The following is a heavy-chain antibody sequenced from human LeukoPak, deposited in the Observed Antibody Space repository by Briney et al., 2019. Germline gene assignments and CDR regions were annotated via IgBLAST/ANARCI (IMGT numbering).Heavy chain of an antibody. D-gene: IGHD3-3*01. V-gene: IGHV3-7*01. CDR3: ASRYYDFWSGYPGGAFDI. Sequence: GGSLRLSCAASGFTFSSYWMSWVRQAPGKGLEWVANIKQDGSEKYYVDSVKGRFTISRDNAKNSLYLQMNSLRAEDTAVYYCASRYYDFWSGYPGGAFDIWGQGTMVTVSS. CDR1: GFTFSSYW. CDR2: IKQDGSEK. J-gene: IGHJ3*02.